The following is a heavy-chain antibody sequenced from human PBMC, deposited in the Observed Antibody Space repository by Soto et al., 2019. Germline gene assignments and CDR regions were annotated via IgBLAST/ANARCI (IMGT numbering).Heavy chain of an antibody. Sequence: EVQLLESGGGLGQPGGSLRLSCAASGFTFTNYAGSWFRQAPGEGLEWVSAISGSGGSTYQADSVKGRFTISRDRSKNTLYLQMNSLGAEDTAMYYCAKAASGGSFDFDYWGQGTLGTVSA. J-gene: IGHJ4*02. CDR3: AKAASGGSFDFDY. V-gene: IGHV3-23*01. CDR2: ISGSGGST. CDR1: GFTFTNYA. D-gene: IGHD2-15*01.